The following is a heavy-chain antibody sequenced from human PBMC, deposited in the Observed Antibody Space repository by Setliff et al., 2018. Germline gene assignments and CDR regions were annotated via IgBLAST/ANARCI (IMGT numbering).Heavy chain of an antibody. D-gene: IGHD2-2*01. CDR3: ARARYCSSTSCYYYYYMDV. J-gene: IGHJ6*03. CDR1: GFTFSYYW. V-gene: IGHV3-7*01. Sequence: GGSLRLSCAASGFTFSYYWLSWVRQAPGKGLEWVANIQQDGSEKYHVDSVMGRFTISRDNAKNTLYLQMNSLRAEDTAVYYCARARYCSSTSCYYYYYMDVWGKGTTVTVSS. CDR2: IQQDGSEK.